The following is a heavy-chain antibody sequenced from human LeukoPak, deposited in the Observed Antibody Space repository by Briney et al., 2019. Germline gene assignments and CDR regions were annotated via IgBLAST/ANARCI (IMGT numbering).Heavy chain of an antibody. J-gene: IGHJ3*02. CDR1: GGSISSGSYY. V-gene: IGHV4-61*02. D-gene: IGHD2-8*01. Sequence: PSQTLSLTCTVSGGSISSGSYYWSWIRQPAGKGLEWIGRIYTSGSTNYNPSLKSRVTISVDTSKNQFSLKPSSVTAADTAVYYCARGILMVYAYDAFDIWGQGTMVTVSS. CDR2: IYTSGST. CDR3: ARGILMVYAYDAFDI.